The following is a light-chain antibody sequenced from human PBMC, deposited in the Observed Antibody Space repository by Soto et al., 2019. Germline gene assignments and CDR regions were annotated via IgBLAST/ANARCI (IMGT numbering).Light chain of an antibody. V-gene: IGKV1-5*01. J-gene: IGKJ1*01. Sequence: DIQMTQSPSTLSASIGDRVTITCRASQSINNWWAWYQQKPGRAPQLLIYDASIFESGVPTRFTGTGSGTAVSLTSGKAPPDVSGTYYCQQANSYPRPFGQGTKVEIK. CDR1: QSINNW. CDR2: DAS. CDR3: QQANSYPRP.